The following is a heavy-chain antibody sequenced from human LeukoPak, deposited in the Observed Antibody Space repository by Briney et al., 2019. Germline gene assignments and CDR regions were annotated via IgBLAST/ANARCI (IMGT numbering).Heavy chain of an antibody. CDR1: GFTFSNYG. CDR2: ISSNSLFK. J-gene: IGHJ4*02. Sequence: GGSLRLSCAASGFTFSNYGMHWVRQAPGKGLEWVSAISSNSLFKKYADSVKGRFTISRDNAKNSLYLQMNSLRAEDTAVYYCARSIAVTLPDYWGQGTLVTVSS. V-gene: IGHV3-21*01. D-gene: IGHD6-19*01. CDR3: ARSIAVTLPDY.